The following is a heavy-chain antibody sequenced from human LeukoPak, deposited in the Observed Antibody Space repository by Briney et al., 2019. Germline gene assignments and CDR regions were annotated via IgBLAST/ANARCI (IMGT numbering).Heavy chain of an antibody. CDR2: ISAYNGNT. CDR3: ARDGQEYDTGFFDY. CDR1: GYTSTSYG. J-gene: IGHJ4*02. Sequence: ASVKVSCKASGYTSTSYGISWVRQAPGQGLEWMRWISAYNGNTNYAQKLQGRVTMTTDTSTSTAYMELRSLRSDDTAVYYCARDGQEYDTGFFDYWGQGTLVTVSS. D-gene: IGHD1-1*01. V-gene: IGHV1-18*01.